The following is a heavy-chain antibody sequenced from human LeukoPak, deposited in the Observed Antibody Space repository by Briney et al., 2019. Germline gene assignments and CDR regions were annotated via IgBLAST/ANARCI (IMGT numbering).Heavy chain of an antibody. CDR2: IYNNGRT. Sequence: PSETLSLTCTVSGGSVSSGSYYWSWLRQPPGKGLEWIGYIYNNGRTHYNPSLKSRVAISVDTSKNQFSLKLSSVTAADTAVYYCARDGVVSGDAFDIWGQGTMVTVSS. D-gene: IGHD2-2*01. CDR1: GGSVSSGSYY. J-gene: IGHJ3*02. CDR3: ARDGVVSGDAFDI. V-gene: IGHV4-61*01.